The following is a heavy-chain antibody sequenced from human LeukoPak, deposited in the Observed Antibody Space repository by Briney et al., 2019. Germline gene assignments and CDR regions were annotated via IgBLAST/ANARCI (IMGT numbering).Heavy chain of an antibody. Sequence: PSETLSLTCTVSGGSVSTYYWNWIRQPPGKGLEWIGYIYYSGSTNYNPSLKSRLTISVDTSNNQFSLKLSSVTAADTAVYYCASTSGYCSGGNCYSALDYWGQGTLVTVSS. CDR2: IYYSGST. CDR3: ASTSGYCSGGNCYSALDY. V-gene: IGHV4-59*02. CDR1: GGSVSTYY. J-gene: IGHJ4*02. D-gene: IGHD2-15*01.